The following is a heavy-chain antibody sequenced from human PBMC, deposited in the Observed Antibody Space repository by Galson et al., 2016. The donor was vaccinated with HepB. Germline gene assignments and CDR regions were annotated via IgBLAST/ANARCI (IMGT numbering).Heavy chain of an antibody. Sequence: SLRISCAASGFTFSRYATGWVRQAPGKGLEWVSFISGNGGSASYGDSVKGRFSISRDNSRNTVFLQMNSLRVDDTAVYFCAKDDCYCFDHWGQGVLVIVSS. CDR1: GFTFSRYA. V-gene: IGHV3-23*01. CDR2: ISGNGGSA. D-gene: IGHD2-21*02. CDR3: AKDDCYCFDH. J-gene: IGHJ4*02.